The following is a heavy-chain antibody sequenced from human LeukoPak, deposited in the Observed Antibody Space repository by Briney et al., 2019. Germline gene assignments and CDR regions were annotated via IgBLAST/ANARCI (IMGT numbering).Heavy chain of an antibody. Sequence: ASVKVSCKASGYTFTSYYMHWVRQAPGQGLEWMGIINPSGGSTSYAQEFQGRVTMTRDMSTSTVYMELSSLRSEDTAVYYCARDSDSSGYLENPDYWGQGTLVTVSS. CDR2: INPSGGST. J-gene: IGHJ4*02. D-gene: IGHD5-12*01. V-gene: IGHV1-46*01. CDR3: ARDSDSSGYLENPDY. CDR1: GYTFTSYY.